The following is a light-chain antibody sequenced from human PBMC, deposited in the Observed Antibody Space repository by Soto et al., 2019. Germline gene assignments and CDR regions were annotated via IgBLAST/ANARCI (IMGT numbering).Light chain of an antibody. CDR1: SSDVGSYNH. V-gene: IGLV2-18*02. CDR2: EVY. Sequence: QSVLTQPPSVSGSPGQSVTIPCSGTSSDVGSYNHVSWYQQAPGTAPKVMIYEVYNRPSGVPDRFSGSKSGNTASLTISGLQPEDEADYYCYSFTTSSTYVFGTGNKVTVL. J-gene: IGLJ1*01. CDR3: YSFTTSSTYV.